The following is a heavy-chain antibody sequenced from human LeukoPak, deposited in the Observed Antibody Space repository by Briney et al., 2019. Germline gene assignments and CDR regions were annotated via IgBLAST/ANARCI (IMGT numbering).Heavy chain of an antibody. CDR3: TSPGSSYYCGSGSYYPFDY. Sequence: GGSLRLSCAASGFTFSSYAMSWVRQAPGKGLEWVSAISGSGGSTYYADSVKGRFTISRDNSKNTLYLQMNSLRAEDTAVYYCTSPGSSYYCGSGSYYPFDYWGQGTLVTVSS. D-gene: IGHD3-10*01. J-gene: IGHJ4*02. CDR2: ISGSGGST. CDR1: GFTFSSYA. V-gene: IGHV3-23*01.